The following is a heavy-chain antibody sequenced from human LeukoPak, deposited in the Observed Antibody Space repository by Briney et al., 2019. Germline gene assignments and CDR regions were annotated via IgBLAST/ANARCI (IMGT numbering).Heavy chain of an antibody. J-gene: IGHJ4*02. Sequence: SQTLSLTCAISGDSVCSDRSAWNWIRQSPSGGLEWLGGTYYRSKWYNHYAESVRGRIIITPDTSKNQFSLLLNSVSAEDTAVYYCVRRADDNSYFDYWGQGTLVTVSS. CDR2: TYYRSKWYN. D-gene: IGHD1-20*01. V-gene: IGHV6-1*01. CDR3: VRRADDNSYFDY. CDR1: GDSVCSDRSA.